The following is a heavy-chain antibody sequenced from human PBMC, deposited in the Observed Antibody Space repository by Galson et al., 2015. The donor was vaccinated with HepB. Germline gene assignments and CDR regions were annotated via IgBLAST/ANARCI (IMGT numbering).Heavy chain of an antibody. CDR3: ARGWYHFDN. J-gene: IGHJ4*02. V-gene: IGHV3-74*01. Sequence: SLRLSCAASGFTFSSYAMSWVRQAPGKGLVWVSRCNGDGSSTNYADSVRGRFTISRDNAKKMLYLQMNSLRAEDTAVYFCARGWYHFDNWGQGTLVSVSA. CDR1: GFTFSSYA. D-gene: IGHD6-13*01. CDR2: CNGDGSST.